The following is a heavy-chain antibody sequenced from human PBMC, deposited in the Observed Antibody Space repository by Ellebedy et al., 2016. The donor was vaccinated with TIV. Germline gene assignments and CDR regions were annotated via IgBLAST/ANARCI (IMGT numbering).Heavy chain of an antibody. CDR3: AREGRTDFWSGSHAYEAFDI. Sequence: SETLSLXXTVSGGSLNSYYWSWIRQPPGKGLEWIGYIYYSGSTNYNPSLKSRVTISVDTSKNQFSLKLTSVTAADTAVYYCAREGRTDFWSGSHAYEAFDIWGQGTMVTVSS. CDR2: IYYSGST. CDR1: GGSLNSYY. D-gene: IGHD3-3*01. J-gene: IGHJ3*02. V-gene: IGHV4-59*13.